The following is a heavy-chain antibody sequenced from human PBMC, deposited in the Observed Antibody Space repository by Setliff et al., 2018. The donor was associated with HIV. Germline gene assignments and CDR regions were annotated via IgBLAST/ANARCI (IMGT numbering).Heavy chain of an antibody. CDR2: ISHTGST. J-gene: IGHJ4*02. V-gene: IGHV4-34*01. CDR1: GGSFSAYY. D-gene: IGHD2-2*02. Sequence: SETLSLTCAVYGGSFSAYYWSWIRQSPEMGLEWIAEISHTGSTKYNPSLGGRVTISLATSKNQFSLSLRSLSAADTAVYYCARDKRYRFPFDSWGQGTLVTAPQ. CDR3: ARDKRYRFPFDS.